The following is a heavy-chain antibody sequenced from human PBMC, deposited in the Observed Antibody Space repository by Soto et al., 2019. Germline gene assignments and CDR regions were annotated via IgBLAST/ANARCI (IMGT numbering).Heavy chain of an antibody. CDR2: IISMFDTT. J-gene: IGHJ5*02. D-gene: IGHD6-6*01. CDR1: GGTFSNYA. V-gene: IGHV1-69*01. CDR3: XXXXXXXGIAARGWFDP. Sequence: QVQLVQSGAEVKKPGSSVKVSCKASGGTFSNYAINWVRQAPGXGLEWMGGIISMFDTTNYAQKFQGRVTITADESTSTAYXXXSXLRSEDTAXXXXXXXXXXXGIAARGWFDPWGQGTLVTVSS.